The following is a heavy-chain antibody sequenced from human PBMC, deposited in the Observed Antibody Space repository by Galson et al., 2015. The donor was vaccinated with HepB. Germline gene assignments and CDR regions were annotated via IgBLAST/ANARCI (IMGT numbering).Heavy chain of an antibody. CDR1: GYTFTSYT. Sequence: SVKVSCKASGYTFTSYTMHWVRQAPGQRLEWMGWINAGNGNTKYSQKFHGRVTITRDTSASTAYMELSSLRSEDTAVYYCAREDSYGYNWFDPWGQGTLVTVSS. J-gene: IGHJ5*02. V-gene: IGHV1-3*01. CDR3: AREDSYGYNWFDP. D-gene: IGHD5-18*01. CDR2: INAGNGNT.